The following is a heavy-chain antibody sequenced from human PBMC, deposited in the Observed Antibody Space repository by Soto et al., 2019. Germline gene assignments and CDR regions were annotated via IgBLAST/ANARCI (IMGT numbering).Heavy chain of an antibody. CDR2: TYYRSKWYN. Sequence: SPTLSLTCAISGDSVSSNSAAWNWIRQSPSRGLEWLGRTYYRSKWYNDYAVSVKSRITINPDTSKNQFSLQLNSVTPGDTAVYYCARSYFVITIFGLVSLRIAYGMDVWGQGTTVTVSS. J-gene: IGHJ6*02. D-gene: IGHD3-3*01. CDR3: ARSYFVITIFGLVSLRIAYGMDV. V-gene: IGHV6-1*01. CDR1: GDSVSSNSAA.